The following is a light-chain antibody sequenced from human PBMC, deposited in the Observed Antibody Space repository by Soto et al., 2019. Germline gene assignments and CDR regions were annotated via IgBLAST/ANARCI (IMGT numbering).Light chain of an antibody. V-gene: IGLV2-14*03. CDR3: SSYTRSSTTA. J-gene: IGLJ1*01. CDR1: NSDIGGYNY. Sequence: QSALTQPASVSGSPGQSITISCTGTNSDIGGYNYVSWYQHHPGKAPKLMIYDVSNRPSGVPGRFSGSKSGNTASLTISGLQPEDEADYYCSSYTRSSTTAFGTGTKVTVL. CDR2: DVS.